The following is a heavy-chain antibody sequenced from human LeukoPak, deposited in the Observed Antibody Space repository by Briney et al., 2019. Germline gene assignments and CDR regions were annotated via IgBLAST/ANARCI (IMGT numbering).Heavy chain of an antibody. D-gene: IGHD4-11*01. CDR1: GFTFRHHG. V-gene: IGHV3-33*01. CDR3: ATDAQRGFDYSNSLEH. CDR2: IWSDGTNQ. J-gene: IGHJ4*02. Sequence: GGSLRLPCEASGFTFRHHGMHWVGQAPGKGLEGVAVIWSDGTNQYYADSVEGRVTISRENFKNMVSLPMNRLRAEDTAVYYCATDAQRGFDYSNSLEHWGQGSLVTVSS.